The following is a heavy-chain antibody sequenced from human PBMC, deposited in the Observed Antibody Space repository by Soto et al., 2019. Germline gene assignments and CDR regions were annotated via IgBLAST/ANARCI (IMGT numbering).Heavy chain of an antibody. J-gene: IGHJ5*02. CDR2: IYHSGST. D-gene: IGHD2-2*01. CDR1: GVSISSGGYS. V-gene: IGHV4-30-2*01. CDR3: ARVPDR. Sequence: HLQLQESGSGLVKPSQTLSLTCAVSGVSISSGGYSWSWIRQPTGKGLEWIGYIYHSGSTYYTPSLKSRVTISVDRSKNHSPLKLSSVTAADTAVYYCARVPDRWGQGTLVTVSS.